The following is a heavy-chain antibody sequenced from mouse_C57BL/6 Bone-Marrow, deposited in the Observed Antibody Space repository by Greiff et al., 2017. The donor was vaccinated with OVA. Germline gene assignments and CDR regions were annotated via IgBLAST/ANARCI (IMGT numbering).Heavy chain of an antibody. CDR3: ARVRLRDYAMDY. CDR1: GYSITSGYY. CDR2: ISYDGSN. J-gene: IGHJ4*01. D-gene: IGHD2-4*01. V-gene: IGHV3-6*01. Sequence: DVKLQESGPGLVKPSQSLSLTCSVTGYSITSGYYWNWIRQFPGNKLEWMGYISYDGSNNYNPSLKNRISITRDTSKNQFFLKLNSVTTEDTATYYCARVRLRDYAMDYWGQGTSVTVSS.